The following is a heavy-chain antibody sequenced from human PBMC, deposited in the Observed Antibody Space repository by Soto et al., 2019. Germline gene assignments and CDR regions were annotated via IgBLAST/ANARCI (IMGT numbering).Heavy chain of an antibody. CDR3: AGSSTSWGGGYYGMDV. V-gene: IGHV4-4*07. CDR1: CGSIISYY. J-gene: IGHJ6*02. CDR2: IYTSGST. D-gene: IGHD2-2*01. Sequence: PSETLSLTCTFSCGSIISYYWSWIRQPAGKGLEWIGRIYTSGSTNYNPSLKSRVTMSVDTSKNQFSLKLSSVTAADTAVYYCAGSSTSWGGGYYGMDVWGQGTTVTVSS.